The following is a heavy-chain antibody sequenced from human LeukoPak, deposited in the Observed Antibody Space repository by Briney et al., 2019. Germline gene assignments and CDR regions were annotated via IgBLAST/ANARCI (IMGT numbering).Heavy chain of an antibody. CDR1: GFTFSSYE. V-gene: IGHV3-48*03. CDR2: ISSSGSTI. J-gene: IGHJ4*02. Sequence: PGGSLRLSCAASGFTFSSYEMNWVRQAPGKGLEWVSYISSSGSTIYYADSVKGRFTISRDNAKNSLYLQMNSLRAEDTAVYYCARGYSSSTSCSTTNDYWGQGTLVTVSS. CDR3: ARGYSSSTSCSTTNDY. D-gene: IGHD2-2*01.